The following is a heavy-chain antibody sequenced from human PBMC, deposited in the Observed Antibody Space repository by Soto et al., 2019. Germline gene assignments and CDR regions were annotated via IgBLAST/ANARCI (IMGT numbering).Heavy chain of an antibody. CDR2: IIPSYDRT. J-gene: IGHJ4*02. Sequence: QVLLLQSGSEVKKAGSSVKVSCKASGDAFKSYAINWVRQAPGQGLEYMGRIIPSYDRTKYAQKFQGRLTLTADMYTSTVYMELSSLRSEDTAVSYCARDPTNDYGDDTFDYWGQGTKVIVSS. V-gene: IGHV1-69*06. CDR3: ARDPTNDYGDDTFDY. CDR1: GDAFKSYA. D-gene: IGHD4-17*01.